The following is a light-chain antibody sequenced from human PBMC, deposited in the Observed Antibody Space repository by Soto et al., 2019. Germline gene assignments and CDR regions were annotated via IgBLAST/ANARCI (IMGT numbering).Light chain of an antibody. Sequence: DFQMTQSPSTLSASVGDRVTITCRASQNIRSRLAWFQQKPGKAPKLLIYDASSLESGVPQRFSGSGSGTEFTLTISSLQTDDFSTYYCLQDYNYPRTFGQGTKVDIK. CDR2: DAS. CDR1: QNIRSR. CDR3: LQDYNYPRT. J-gene: IGKJ1*01. V-gene: IGKV1-5*01.